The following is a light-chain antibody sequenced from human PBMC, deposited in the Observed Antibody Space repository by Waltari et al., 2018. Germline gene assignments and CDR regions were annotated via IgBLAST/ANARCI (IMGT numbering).Light chain of an antibody. V-gene: IGKV4-1*01. CDR2: WAS. CDR3: QQYYSTPWT. J-gene: IGKJ1*01. Sequence: DIVMTQSPDSLAVSLGERATINCKSSQSVLYSSNNKSYLAWYQHKPGQPPKLLIYWASTRGSGVPDRFSGSGSGTDFTLTISSLQAEDVAVYYCQQYYSTPWTFGQGTKVEI. CDR1: QSVLYSSNNKSY.